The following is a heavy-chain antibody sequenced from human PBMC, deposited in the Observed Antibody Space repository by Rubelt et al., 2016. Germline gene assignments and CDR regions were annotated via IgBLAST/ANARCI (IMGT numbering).Heavy chain of an antibody. CDR2: INHSGST. D-gene: IGHD3-22*01. CDR1: GGSFSGYY. Sequence: QVQLQQWGAGLLKPSETLSLTCAVYGGSFSGYYWSWIRQPPGKGLEWIGEINHSGSTNYNLSRKRRVTISVDTSKNQVALELSSVTAADTAVYYCARCPLEDSSGGDDYWGQGTLVTVSS. CDR3: ARCPLEDSSGGDDY. J-gene: IGHJ4*02. V-gene: IGHV4-34*01.